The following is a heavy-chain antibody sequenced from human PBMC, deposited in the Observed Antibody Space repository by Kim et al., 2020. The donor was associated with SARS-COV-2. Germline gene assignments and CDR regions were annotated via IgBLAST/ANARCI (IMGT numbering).Heavy chain of an antibody. J-gene: IGHJ4*02. V-gene: IGHV3-23*01. D-gene: IGHD4-4*01. Sequence: AESVKGRFTISRDNSKNTLNLQMNNLRVEDTAIYYCARLCGSNCVVPRDYWGQGTLVTVSS. CDR3: ARLCGSNCVVPRDY.